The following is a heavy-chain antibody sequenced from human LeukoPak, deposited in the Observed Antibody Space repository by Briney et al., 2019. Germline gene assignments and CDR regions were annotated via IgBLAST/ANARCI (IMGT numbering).Heavy chain of an antibody. CDR3: ARGAGAYKHYAMDV. CDR2: IYIGGRT. CDR1: GFTVSNND. V-gene: IGHV3-66*01. J-gene: IGHJ6*02. Sequence: HSGGSLRLSCAASGFTVSNNDMNWVRQAPGKGLEWVSGIYIGGRTISVDSVRGRFTISRDNSKNTLYLQMNSLRAEDTALYYCARGAGAYKHYAMDVWGQGTTVAVSS. D-gene: IGHD6-19*01.